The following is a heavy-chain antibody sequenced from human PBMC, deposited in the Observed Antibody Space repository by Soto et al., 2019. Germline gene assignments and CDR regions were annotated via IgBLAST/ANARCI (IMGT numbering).Heavy chain of an antibody. CDR1: GGSFSSFH. CDR2: IAPIFGSS. J-gene: IGHJ5*02. Sequence: SVKVSCKASGGSFSSFHFNWVRQAPGQGLEWIGSIAPIFGSSRYTQRFQGRVTITADELTSTAYLELDSLRSDDTAMYYCADGGGGYDTWGPRTRVTAS. V-gene: IGHV1-69*13. D-gene: IGHD3-22*01. CDR3: ADGGGGYDT.